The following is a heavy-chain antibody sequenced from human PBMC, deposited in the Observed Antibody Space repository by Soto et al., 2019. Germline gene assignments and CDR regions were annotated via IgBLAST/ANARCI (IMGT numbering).Heavy chain of an antibody. D-gene: IGHD3-9*01. J-gene: IGHJ3*02. Sequence: GGSLRLSCAASGFTFRSYAMSWVRQAPGKGLEWVSDISGSGGGTNYADSVKGRFTISRDNSKNTLYLQMNSLRAEDTAVYYCAKDPARLRYDAFDIWGQGTMVTVSS. CDR1: GFTFRSYA. V-gene: IGHV3-23*01. CDR2: ISGSGGGT. CDR3: AKDPARLRYDAFDI.